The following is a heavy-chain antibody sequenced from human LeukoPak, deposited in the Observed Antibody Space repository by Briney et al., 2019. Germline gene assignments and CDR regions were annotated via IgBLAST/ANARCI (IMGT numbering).Heavy chain of an antibody. Sequence: GGSLRLSCAASGFTFSSYAMHWVRQAPGKGLEWVAVISYDGSNKYYADSVKGRFTISRDNSKNTLYLQMNSLRAEDTAVYYCARDGGSGWSSAFLDHWGQGTLVTVSS. D-gene: IGHD6-19*01. CDR2: ISYDGSNK. CDR3: ARDGGSGWSSAFLDH. J-gene: IGHJ4*02. V-gene: IGHV3-30-3*01. CDR1: GFTFSSYA.